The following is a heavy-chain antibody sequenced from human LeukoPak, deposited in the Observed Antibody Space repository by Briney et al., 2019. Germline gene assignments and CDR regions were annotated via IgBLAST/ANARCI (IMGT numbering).Heavy chain of an antibody. J-gene: IGHJ4*02. CDR3: ARDFGYGDYLVY. CDR1: GYTFTSYY. Sequence: ASVMVSCTASGYTFTSYYMNWVRQAPGQGLEWMGIINPSGGSTSYAQKFQGRVTMTRDTSTSTVYMELSSLRSEDTAVYYCARDFGYGDYLVYWGQGTLVTVSS. D-gene: IGHD4-17*01. CDR2: INPSGGST. V-gene: IGHV1-46*01.